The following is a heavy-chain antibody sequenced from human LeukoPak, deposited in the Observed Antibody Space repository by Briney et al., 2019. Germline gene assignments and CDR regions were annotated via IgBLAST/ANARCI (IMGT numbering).Heavy chain of an antibody. D-gene: IGHD6-6*01. CDR3: ALYLAARGWFDP. J-gene: IGHJ5*02. V-gene: IGHV1-8*01. Sequence: GASVKVSCKASGYTFTSYDINWVRQAAGQGLEWMGWMNPNSGNTGYAQKFQGRVTMTRNTSISTAYMELSSLRSKDTAVYYCALYLAARGWFDPWGQGTLVTVSS. CDR1: GYTFTSYD. CDR2: MNPNSGNT.